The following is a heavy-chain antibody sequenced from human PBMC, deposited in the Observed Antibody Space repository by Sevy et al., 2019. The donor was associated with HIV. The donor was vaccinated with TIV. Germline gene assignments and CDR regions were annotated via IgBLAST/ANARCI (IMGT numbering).Heavy chain of an antibody. CDR3: ARGEFYYNDGGRGGYLDS. J-gene: IGHJ4*02. CDR2: IFYSGST. Sequence: SETLSLTCGVSGYSISSGYYWGWIRQAPGKGLEWIGSIFYSGSTYYNPSLKSRVTILVDTSKNQFSLKVKSMTAADTAVYYCARGEFYYNDGGRGGYLDSWGQGTLVTVSS. CDR1: GYSISSGYY. D-gene: IGHD3-10*01. V-gene: IGHV4-38-2*01.